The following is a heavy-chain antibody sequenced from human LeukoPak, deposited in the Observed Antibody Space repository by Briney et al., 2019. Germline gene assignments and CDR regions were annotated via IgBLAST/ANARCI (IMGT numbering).Heavy chain of an antibody. CDR3: ARVSELLWELDY. J-gene: IGHJ4*02. D-gene: IGHD1-26*01. Sequence: ASVKVSCKASGYTFTSYGISWVRQAPGQGLEWMGRISAYNGNTNYAQKLQGRVTMTTDTSTSTAYMELRSLRSDDTAVYYCARVSELLWELDYWGQGTLVTVSS. CDR1: GYTFTSYG. V-gene: IGHV1-18*01. CDR2: ISAYNGNT.